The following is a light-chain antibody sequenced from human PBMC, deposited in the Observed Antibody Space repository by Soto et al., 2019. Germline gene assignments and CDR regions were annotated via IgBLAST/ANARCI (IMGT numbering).Light chain of an antibody. CDR3: QQYNSST. J-gene: IGKJ4*01. CDR2: DAS. V-gene: IGKV1-5*01. Sequence: DIQMTQSPSTLSASVGDRVTITCRASQNIGSWLAWYQQKPGKAPNLLIYDASSLGSGVPLRFSGSGSGTAFTLTLGSLQPDHFASYVCQQYNSSTFGEGTKVDIK. CDR1: QNIGSW.